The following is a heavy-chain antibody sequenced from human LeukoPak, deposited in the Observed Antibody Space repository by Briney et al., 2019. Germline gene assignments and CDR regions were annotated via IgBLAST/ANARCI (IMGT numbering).Heavy chain of an antibody. CDR2: ISYDGSNK. CDR1: GVSFSSCG. J-gene: IGHJ1*01. Sequence: GRSLRLSCAASGVSFSSCGMHWVRQAPGKGLEWVAVISYDGSNKCYADSVKGRFTISRDNSKNTLYLQMNSLRAEDTAVYYCAKSSLGVAARASRYFQHWGQGTLVTVSS. D-gene: IGHD6-6*01. V-gene: IGHV3-30*18. CDR3: AKSSLGVAARASRYFQH.